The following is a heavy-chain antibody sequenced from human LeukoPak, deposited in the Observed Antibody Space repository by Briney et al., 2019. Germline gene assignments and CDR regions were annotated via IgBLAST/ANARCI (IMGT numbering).Heavy chain of an antibody. CDR2: IVVGSGNT. CDR3: AAAPQYDILSFDL. V-gene: IGHV1-58*01. D-gene: IGHD3-9*01. J-gene: IGHJ2*01. Sequence: IXWIVVGSGNTNYAQKFQERVTITRDMSTSTAYMELSSLRSEDTAVYYCAAAPQYDILSFDLWGRGTLVTVSS.